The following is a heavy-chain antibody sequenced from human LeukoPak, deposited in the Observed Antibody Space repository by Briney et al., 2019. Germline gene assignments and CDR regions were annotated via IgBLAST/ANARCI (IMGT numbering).Heavy chain of an antibody. V-gene: IGHV3-21*01. CDR1: GFTFSSYS. Sequence: PGGSLRLSCAASGFTFSSYSVNWVRQAPGKGLEWVSSISSSSSYIYYADSVKGRFTISRDNAKNSLYLQMNSLRAEDTAVYYCARNSSGWYSGDAFDIWGQGTMVTVSS. CDR2: ISSSSSYI. J-gene: IGHJ3*02. D-gene: IGHD6-19*01. CDR3: ARNSSGWYSGDAFDI.